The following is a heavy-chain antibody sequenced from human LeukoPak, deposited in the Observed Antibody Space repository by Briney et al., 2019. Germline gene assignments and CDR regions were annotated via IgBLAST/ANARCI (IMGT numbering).Heavy chain of an antibody. CDR3: ARGSSYGEVDY. Sequence: PSETLSLTCTVSGGSISSYYWNWIRQSPGKGLEWIGYIYYSGSTNYNPSLKSRVTISVDTSKNQFSLKLSPVTAADTAVYYCARGSSYGEVDYWGQGTLVTVSS. J-gene: IGHJ4*02. D-gene: IGHD5-18*01. CDR2: IYYSGST. CDR1: GGSISSYY. V-gene: IGHV4-59*01.